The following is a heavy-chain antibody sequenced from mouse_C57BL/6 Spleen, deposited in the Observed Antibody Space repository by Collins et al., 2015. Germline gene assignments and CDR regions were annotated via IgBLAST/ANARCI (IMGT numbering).Heavy chain of an antibody. CDR3: ASLYSNYGGFFAY. Sequence: VKLSCKATGYTFTGYWIEWVKQRPGHGLEWIGEILPGSGSTNYNEKFKGKAAFTADTSSNTAYMQLSSLTTEDSAIYYCASLYSNYGGFFAYWGQGTLVTVSA. CDR1: GYTFTGYW. D-gene: IGHD2-5*01. CDR2: ILPGSGST. J-gene: IGHJ3*01. V-gene: IGHV1-9*01.